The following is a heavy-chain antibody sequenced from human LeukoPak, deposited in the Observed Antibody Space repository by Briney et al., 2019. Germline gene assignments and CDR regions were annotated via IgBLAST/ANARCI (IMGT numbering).Heavy chain of an antibody. CDR2: IIPIFGTA. J-gene: IGHJ4*02. CDR3: ARGPTSDYDILTGYLPYFDY. Sequence: GASVKVSCRASGGTFSSYAISWVRQAPGQGLEWMGGIIPIFGTANYAQKFQVRGTITADESTSTAYMELISLRSEDTAVYYCARGPTSDYDILTGYLPYFDYWGQGTLVTVSS. CDR1: GGTFSSYA. V-gene: IGHV1-69*13. D-gene: IGHD3-9*01.